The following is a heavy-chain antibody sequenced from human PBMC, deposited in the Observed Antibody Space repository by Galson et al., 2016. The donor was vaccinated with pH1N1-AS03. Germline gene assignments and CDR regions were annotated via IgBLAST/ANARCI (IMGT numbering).Heavy chain of an antibody. CDR3: ARDPRGPCSSAPCPTTYYFGMDV. J-gene: IGHJ6*02. CDR2: INPNNGVT. CDR1: GFIFTGFY. V-gene: IGHV1-2*04. Sequence: SVKVSCKASGFIFTGFYVHWVRQAPGQGLEWMGWINPNNGVTNYAQKFQAWVTMTDDTSISTAYMELYGLKSDDTAVYYCARDPRGPCSSAPCPTTYYFGMDVWGQGTTVIVSS. D-gene: IGHD1-26*01.